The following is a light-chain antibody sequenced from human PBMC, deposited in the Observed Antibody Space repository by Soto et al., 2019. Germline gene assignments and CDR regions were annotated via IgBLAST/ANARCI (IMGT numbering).Light chain of an antibody. J-gene: IGKJ5*01. CDR1: QSVSSN. V-gene: IGKV3-15*01. Sequence: EVVLTQSPATLSASPGERATLSCMASQSVSSNLAWYQQKPGQAPRLLIYGASTRATGIPARFSGSGSGTEFTLTISSLQSEDFAVYYCQQYNNWPLTFGQGTRLEIK. CDR3: QQYNNWPLT. CDR2: GAS.